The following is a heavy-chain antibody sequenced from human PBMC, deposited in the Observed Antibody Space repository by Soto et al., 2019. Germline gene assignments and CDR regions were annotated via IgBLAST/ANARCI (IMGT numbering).Heavy chain of an antibody. V-gene: IGHV3-23*01. Sequence: PGGSLRLSCAASGFTFSSYAMSWVRQAPGKGLEWVSAISGSGGSTYYADSVKGRFTIPRDNSKNTLYLQMNSLRAEDTAVYYCAKDPVARSSSSLPLDYWGQGTLVTVSS. CDR3: AKDPVARSSSSLPLDY. CDR2: ISGSGGST. J-gene: IGHJ4*02. CDR1: GFTFSSYA. D-gene: IGHD6-6*01.